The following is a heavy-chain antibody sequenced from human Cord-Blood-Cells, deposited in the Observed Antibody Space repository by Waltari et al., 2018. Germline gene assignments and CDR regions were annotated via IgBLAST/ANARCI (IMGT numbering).Heavy chain of an antibody. J-gene: IGHJ2*01. D-gene: IGHD6-6*01. CDR3: ARRRSSSSWYFDL. V-gene: IGHV4-39*01. CDR2: IYYRGRT. Sequence: QLQLQESGAGLVKPSGTLSLTCTVASGSISSSSYYCGWIRQPPGKGLEWIGSIYYRGRTYYNPSLKSRVTISVDTTKNQFSLMLSSVTAADTAVYYCARRRSSSSWYFDLWGRGTLVTVSS. CDR1: SGSISSSSYY.